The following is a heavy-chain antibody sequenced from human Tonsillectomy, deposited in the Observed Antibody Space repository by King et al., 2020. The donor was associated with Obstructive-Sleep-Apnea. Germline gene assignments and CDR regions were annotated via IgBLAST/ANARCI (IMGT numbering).Heavy chain of an antibody. V-gene: IGHV3-11*06. Sequence: VQLVESGGGLVEPGGSLRLSCAASGFTFSEYYMSWIRQAPGKGLEWLSYISSSSRYIYYADSVKGRFNISRDNAKNSLYLQMNSLTADDTAVYYCVSRGGAYDAFYYYGLDVWGQGTTVTVSS. CDR1: GFTFSEYY. J-gene: IGHJ6*02. CDR2: ISSSSRYI. CDR3: VSRGGAYDAFYYYGLDV. D-gene: IGHD3-16*01.